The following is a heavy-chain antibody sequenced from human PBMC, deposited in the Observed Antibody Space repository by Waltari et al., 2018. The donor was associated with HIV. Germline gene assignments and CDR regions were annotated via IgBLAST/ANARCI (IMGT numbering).Heavy chain of an antibody. CDR2: IGGVSYGGTS. J-gene: IGHJ1*01. CDR3: VRDSLPKCAAGSCYRK. V-gene: IGHV3-49*03. D-gene: IGHD2-2*01. CDR1: GFNFEQYA. Sequence: EVSLEESGGGVVPPGRSLRLTCVTSGFNFEQYALSWFRQAPGQAQECGGFIGGVSYGGTSDYAASAKGRFIISRDDSQRVVYLDVTSLKTEDTGVYYCVRDSLPKCAAGSCYRKWGRGT.